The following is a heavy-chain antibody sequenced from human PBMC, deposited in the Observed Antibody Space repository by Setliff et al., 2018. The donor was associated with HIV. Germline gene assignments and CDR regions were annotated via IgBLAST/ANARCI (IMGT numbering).Heavy chain of an antibody. CDR3: AKESSGWSPRGANS. J-gene: IGHJ4*02. V-gene: IGHV1-69*05. D-gene: IGHD6-19*01. Sequence: SVKVSCKASGGTFSNYAISWVRQAPGQGLEWMGGIIPIFGTANYAQVRDRVTMTRNTSISTAYLDLHRLISDDTAIYYCAKESSGWSPRGANSWGQGTLVTVSS. CDR1: GGTFSNYA. CDR2: IIPIFGTA.